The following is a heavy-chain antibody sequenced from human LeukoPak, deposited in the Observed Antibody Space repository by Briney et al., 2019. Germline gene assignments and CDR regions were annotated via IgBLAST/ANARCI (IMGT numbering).Heavy chain of an antibody. V-gene: IGHV4-59*01. D-gene: IGHD3-9*01. J-gene: IGHJ4*02. CDR1: GGSISSYY. CDR2: IYYSGST. Sequence: PSETLSLTCTVSGGSISSYYWSWIRQPPGKGLEWIGYIYYSGSTNYNPSLKSRVTISVDTSKNQFSLKLSSVTAADTAVYYCARAGGRYFDWLLPDYWGQGTLVTVSS. CDR3: ARAGGRYFDWLLPDY.